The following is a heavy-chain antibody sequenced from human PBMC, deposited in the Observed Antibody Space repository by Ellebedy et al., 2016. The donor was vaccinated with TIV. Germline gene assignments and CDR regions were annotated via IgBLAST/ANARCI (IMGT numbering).Heavy chain of an antibody. CDR3: AKDRGSCYDFEIDY. Sequence: GGSLRLSCAASGFSFSNYGMHWVRQARGGGLAWVAVVSFDGSDKFYTDSVKGRFTISSDNSKKQLYLQMNSLRTEDTALYYCAKDRGSCYDFEIDYWGQGTQVTVSS. V-gene: IGHV3-30*18. J-gene: IGHJ4*02. D-gene: IGHD5-12*01. CDR1: GFSFSNYG. CDR2: VSFDGSDK.